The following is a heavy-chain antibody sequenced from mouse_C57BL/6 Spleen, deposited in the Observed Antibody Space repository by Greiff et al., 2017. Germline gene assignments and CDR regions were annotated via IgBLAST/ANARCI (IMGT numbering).Heavy chain of an antibody. J-gene: IGHJ2*01. V-gene: IGHV1-80*01. CDR3: ARSHYYGSTLYFDY. D-gene: IGHD1-1*01. Sequence: QVQLKQSGAELVKPGASVKISCKASGYAFSSYWMNWVKQRPGKGLVWIGQIYPGDGDTNYNGKFKGKATLTADKSSSTAYMQLSSLTSEDSAVYFCARSHYYGSTLYFDYWGQGTTLTVSS. CDR1: GYAFSSYW. CDR2: IYPGDGDT.